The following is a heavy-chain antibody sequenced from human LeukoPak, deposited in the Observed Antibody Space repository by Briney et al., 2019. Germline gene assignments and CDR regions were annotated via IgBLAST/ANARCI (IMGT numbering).Heavy chain of an antibody. V-gene: IGHV4-39*07. J-gene: IGHJ6*03. CDR2: IFYSGST. Sequence: SETLSLTCTVYGGSISSSSYYWGWIRQPPGKGLEWIGSIFYSGSTYNNPSLKSRVTISVDTSKNQFSLKLSSVTAADTAVYYCARVGYYYHRGPDNDYHYMDVWGKGTTVTVSS. D-gene: IGHD3-22*01. CDR3: ARVGYYYHRGPDNDYHYMDV. CDR1: GGSISSSSYY.